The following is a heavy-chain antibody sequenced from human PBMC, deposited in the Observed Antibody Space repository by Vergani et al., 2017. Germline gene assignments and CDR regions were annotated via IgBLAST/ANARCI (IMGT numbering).Heavy chain of an antibody. V-gene: IGHV3-11*04. CDR3: ARDLLPGTLLLLAY. CDR2: ISGSGHTK. CDR1: GFTFSDYY. D-gene: IGHD1-7*01. J-gene: IGHJ4*02. Sequence: QVQLVESGGGLVKPGGSLRLSCAASGFTFSDYYMTWIRQAPGKGLEWISYISGSGHTKYYADSVKGRFAISRDNAKNSLYQQMNNLRVEDTAVYYCARDLLPGTLLLLAYWGQGTLISVSS.